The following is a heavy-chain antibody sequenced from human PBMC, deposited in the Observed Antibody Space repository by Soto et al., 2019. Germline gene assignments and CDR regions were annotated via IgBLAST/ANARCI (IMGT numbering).Heavy chain of an antibody. CDR3: AREGGMYHLDY. CDR2: ISSSGNLI. CDR1: GFTLSGHE. V-gene: IGHV3-48*03. Sequence: EVQLVESGGGLVQPGGSLRLSCAASGFTLSGHEMNWVRQAPGKGLEWVSYISSSGNLIYYADSVKGRFTISKDNAKNSLYLQMHSLRAEDTAVYYCAREGGMYHLDYWGQGTLVTVSS. J-gene: IGHJ4*02. D-gene: IGHD2-2*01.